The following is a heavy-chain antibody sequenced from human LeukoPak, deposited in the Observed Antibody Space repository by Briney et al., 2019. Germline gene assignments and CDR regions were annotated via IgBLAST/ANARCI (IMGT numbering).Heavy chain of an antibody. CDR2: INAGNGNT. D-gene: IGHD5-12*01. CDR1: GYTFTSYA. V-gene: IGHV1-3*01. J-gene: IGHJ4*02. Sequence: ASVKVSCKASGYTFTSYAMHWVRQAPGQRLEWMGWINAGNGNTKYSQKFQGRVTITRDTSASTAYMELSSLRSEDTAVYYCARGRKEATPDDYWGQGTLVTVSS. CDR3: ARGRKEATPDDY.